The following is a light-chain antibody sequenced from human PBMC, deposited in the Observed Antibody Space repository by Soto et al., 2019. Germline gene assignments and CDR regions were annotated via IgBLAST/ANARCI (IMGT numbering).Light chain of an antibody. CDR2: AAS. J-gene: IGKJ5*01. Sequence: DIQLTQSPSFLSASVGDRVTITCRASQGISSYLAWYQQKPGKAPKLLIYAASTLQSGVPLRFRGSGYGTSFTLTISSLQPEDFATYYCQQLLSYPITFGQGTRLEI. CDR1: QGISSY. CDR3: QQLLSYPIT. V-gene: IGKV1-9*01.